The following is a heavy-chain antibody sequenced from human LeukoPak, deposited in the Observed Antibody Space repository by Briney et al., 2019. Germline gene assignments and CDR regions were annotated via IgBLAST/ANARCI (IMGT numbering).Heavy chain of an antibody. V-gene: IGHV1-46*01. J-gene: IGHJ4*02. CDR3: TRDNQSKYRYFDY. Sequence: ASVKVSCKASGYTFTSSSFHWVRQAPGQGLEWMGIIKPSSGSTSYVQKLQGRVAMTRDTSTSTVYMELSSLRSEDTAVYYCTRDNQSKYRYFDYWGQGTLVTASS. D-gene: IGHD1-14*01. CDR1: GYTFTSSS. CDR2: IKPSSGST.